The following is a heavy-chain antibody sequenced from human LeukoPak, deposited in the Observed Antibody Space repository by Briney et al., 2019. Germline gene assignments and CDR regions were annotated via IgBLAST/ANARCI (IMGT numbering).Heavy chain of an antibody. CDR2: IYHSGST. D-gene: IGHD1-26*01. V-gene: IGHV4-38-2*01. CDR1: GYSISSGYY. J-gene: IGHJ4*02. CDR3: ARQDGGATD. Sequence: RPSETLSLTCAVSGYSISSGYYWGWIRQPPGKGLEWIGSIYHSGSTYYNPSLKSRVTISVDTSKNQFSLKLSSVTAAHTALYYCARQDGGATDWGQGTLVTVSS.